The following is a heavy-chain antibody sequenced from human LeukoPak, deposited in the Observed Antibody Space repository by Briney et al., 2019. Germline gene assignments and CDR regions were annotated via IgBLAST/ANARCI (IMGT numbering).Heavy chain of an antibody. V-gene: IGHV1-18*01. Sequence: ASVKVSCKASGYIFTTYGISWVRQAPGQGLEWMGWINAYNGDTDYAQKLQGRVTMTADTSTSTAYMELRSLRSDDTAVYYCAIVLPYFGYWGQGTLLTVSS. CDR1: GYIFTTYG. CDR3: AIVLPYFGY. D-gene: IGHD3-10*01. CDR2: INAYNGDT. J-gene: IGHJ4*02.